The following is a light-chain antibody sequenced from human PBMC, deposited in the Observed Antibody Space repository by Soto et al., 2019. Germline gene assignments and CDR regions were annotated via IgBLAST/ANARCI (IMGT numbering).Light chain of an antibody. J-gene: IGLJ1*01. CDR2: EVN. Sequence: QSALTQPASVSGSPGQSITISCTGISSDVGSYKHVSWYQQHPGKAPKLMIYEVNERPSGVSNRFSGSKSGNTASLTISGLQAEDEADYYCCSYARPTFYAFATGTKLTVL. V-gene: IGLV2-23*02. CDR3: CSYARPTFYA. CDR1: SSDVGSYKH.